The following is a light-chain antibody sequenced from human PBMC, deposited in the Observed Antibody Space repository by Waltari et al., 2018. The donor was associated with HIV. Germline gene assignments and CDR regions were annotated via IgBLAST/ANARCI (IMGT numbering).Light chain of an antibody. V-gene: IGKV1-9*01. CDR3: QHLNSFPPFT. J-gene: IGKJ3*01. Sequence: DFQLTQSPSFLSASVGDRVVITCRASQGISSNLAWYQQKPGLAPKLLIYAASSLPSGVPSRFGGGGSGTQFTLTIRNLQPEDFATYYCQHLNSFPPFTFGPGTTVDVK. CDR1: QGISSN. CDR2: AAS.